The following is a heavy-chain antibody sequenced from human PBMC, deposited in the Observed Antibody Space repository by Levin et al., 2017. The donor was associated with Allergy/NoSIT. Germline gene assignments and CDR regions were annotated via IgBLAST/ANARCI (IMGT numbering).Heavy chain of an antibody. CDR3: ARVFSEIGDDYFDY. CDR2: IYYSGSA. V-gene: IGHV4-30-4*08. J-gene: IGHJ4*02. Sequence: PSETLSLTCSVSGGSINSGDYYWSWIRQPPGKGLEWIGYIYYSGSAYYNPSLKSRVTISRDSSKNQFSLKLSSVTAADTAVYFCARVFSEIGDDYFDYWGQGTLVTVSS. D-gene: IGHD3-16*01. CDR1: GGSINSGDYY.